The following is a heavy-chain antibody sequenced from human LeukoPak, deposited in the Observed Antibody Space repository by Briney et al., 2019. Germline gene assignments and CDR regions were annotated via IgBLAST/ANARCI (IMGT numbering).Heavy chain of an antibody. CDR1: GYTFTSYY. J-gene: IGHJ3*02. Sequence: GASVKVSCKASGYTFTSYYMHWVRQAPGQGLEWMRIINPSGGSTSYAQKFQGRVTMTRDTSTSTVYMELSSLRSEDTAVYYCAREITPLAGYDAFDIWGQGTMVTVSS. CDR3: AREITPLAGYDAFDI. V-gene: IGHV1-46*01. D-gene: IGHD2-15*01. CDR2: INPSGGST.